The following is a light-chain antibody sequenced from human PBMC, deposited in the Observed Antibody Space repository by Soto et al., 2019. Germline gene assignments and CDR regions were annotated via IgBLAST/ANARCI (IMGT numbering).Light chain of an antibody. CDR2: EAS. CDR1: SNDVGTYNL. V-gene: IGLV2-23*01. J-gene: IGLJ2*01. Sequence: QPVLTQPASVSGSPGQSITISCTGISNDVGTYNLVSWYQHHPGKAPKLIIYEASKRPSGVPNRFSGSKSGNTASLTISGLHAEDEADYYCCSYGRSVVFGGGTKVTVL. CDR3: CSYGRSVV.